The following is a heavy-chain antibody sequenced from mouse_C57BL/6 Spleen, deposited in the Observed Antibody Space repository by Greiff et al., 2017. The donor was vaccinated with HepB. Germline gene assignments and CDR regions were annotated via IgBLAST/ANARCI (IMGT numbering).Heavy chain of an antibody. CDR3: TRLSYSNYPDY. J-gene: IGHJ4*01. Sequence: EVKLVESGEGLVKPGGSLKLSCAASGFTFSSYAMSWVRQTPEKRLEWVAYISSGGDYIYYADTVKGRFTISRDNARNTLYLQMSSLKSEDTAMYYCTRLSYSNYPDYWGQGTSVTVSS. D-gene: IGHD2-5*01. V-gene: IGHV5-9-1*02. CDR1: GFTFSSYA. CDR2: ISSGGDYI.